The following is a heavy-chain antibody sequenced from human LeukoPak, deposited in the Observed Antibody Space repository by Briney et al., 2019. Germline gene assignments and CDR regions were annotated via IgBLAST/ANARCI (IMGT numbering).Heavy chain of an antibody. Sequence: PGGSLRLSCAASGFTFSSYAMSWVRQAPGKGLEWVSAISGSGGSTYYADSVKGRFTISRDNSKNTLYLQMNSLRAEDTAVYYCAKASGSPPYYYDSSGYYYFDYWGQGSLLTVSS. D-gene: IGHD3-22*01. V-gene: IGHV3-23*01. J-gene: IGHJ4*02. CDR2: ISGSGGST. CDR1: GFTFSSYA. CDR3: AKASGSPPYYYDSSGYYYFDY.